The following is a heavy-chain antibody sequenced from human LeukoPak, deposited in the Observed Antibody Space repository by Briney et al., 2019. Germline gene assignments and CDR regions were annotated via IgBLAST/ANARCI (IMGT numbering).Heavy chain of an antibody. Sequence: HGESLKISCKGSGYSFTSYWIGWVRQMPGKGLEWMGIIYPGDSDTRYSPPFQGQVTFSADKSISTAYLQWSSLTASDTAMYYCARHIDSGSIFYFDYWGQGTLVTVSS. D-gene: IGHD3-22*01. CDR3: ARHIDSGSIFYFDY. CDR2: IYPGDSDT. J-gene: IGHJ4*02. V-gene: IGHV5-51*01. CDR1: GYSFTSYW.